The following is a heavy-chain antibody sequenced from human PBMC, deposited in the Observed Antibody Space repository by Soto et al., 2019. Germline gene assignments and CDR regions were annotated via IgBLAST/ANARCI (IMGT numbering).Heavy chain of an antibody. Sequence: EVQLVESGGGLVKPGGSLRLSCAASGFTFSSYSMNWVRQAPGKGLEWVSSISSSSSYIYYADSVKGRFTISRDNAKNSLYLQMNSLRAEDTAVYYCASLTVKVESDIWGQETMVTVSS. D-gene: IGHD4-17*01. V-gene: IGHV3-21*01. J-gene: IGHJ3*02. CDR1: GFTFSSYS. CDR3: ASLTVKVESDI. CDR2: ISSSSSYI.